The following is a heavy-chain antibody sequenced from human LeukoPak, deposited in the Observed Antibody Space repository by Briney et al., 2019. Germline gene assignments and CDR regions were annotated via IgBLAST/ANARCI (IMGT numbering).Heavy chain of an antibody. CDR3: ARHSSVAVTGHGPLQL. V-gene: IGHV4-39*01. J-gene: IGHJ1*01. CDR2: IYYSGNT. Sequence: SETLSLTCTVSDDSISSSSYCWGWIRQPPGQGLEWIGSIYYSGNTYYNPSLVSRVTISVDTSKNQLSLKLTSVTAADTSVYYCARHSSVAVTGHGPLQLWGQGTLVTVSS. CDR1: DDSISSSSYC. D-gene: IGHD2-21*02.